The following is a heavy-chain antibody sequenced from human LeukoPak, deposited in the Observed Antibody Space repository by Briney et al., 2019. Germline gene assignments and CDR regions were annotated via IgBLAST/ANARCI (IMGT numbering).Heavy chain of an antibody. J-gene: IGHJ4*02. D-gene: IGHD2-2*01. CDR2: ISGSGGST. Sequence: GGSLRLSCAASGFTVSSNYMSWVRQAPGKGLEWVSAISGSGGSTYSADSVKGRFTISRDNSKNTLYLQMNSLRAEDTAVYYCAKDRNSCSSTSCHAYFFDYWGQGTLVTVSS. V-gene: IGHV3-23*01. CDR3: AKDRNSCSSTSCHAYFFDY. CDR1: GFTVSSNY.